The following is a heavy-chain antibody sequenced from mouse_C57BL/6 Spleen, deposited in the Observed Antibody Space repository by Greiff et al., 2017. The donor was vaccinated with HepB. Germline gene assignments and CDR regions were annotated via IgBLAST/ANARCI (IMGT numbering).Heavy chain of an antibody. CDR3: ARRVTRGYFDY. J-gene: IGHJ2*01. Sequence: EVQGVESGGDLVKPGGSLKLSCAASGFTFSSYGMSWVRQTPDKRLEWVATISSGGSYTYYPDSVKGRFTISRDNAKNTLYLQMSSLKSEDTAMYYCARRVTRGYFDYWDQGTTLTVSS. CDR2: ISSGGSYT. V-gene: IGHV5-6*01. D-gene: IGHD2-3*01. CDR1: GFTFSSYG.